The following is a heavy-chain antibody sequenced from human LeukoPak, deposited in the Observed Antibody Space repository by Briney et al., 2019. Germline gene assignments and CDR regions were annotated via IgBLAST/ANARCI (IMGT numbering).Heavy chain of an antibody. CDR1: GYSFTSYW. J-gene: IGHJ4*02. V-gene: IGHV5-51*01. CDR3: ARRDYSGSYYGGSFDY. D-gene: IGHD1-26*01. CDR2: IYPGDSDT. Sequence: GESLKISCKGSGYSFTSYWIGWVRHMPGKGLEWMGIIYPGDSDTRYSPSFQGQVPISADKSISTAYLQWSSLKASDTAMYYCARRDYSGSYYGGSFDYWGQGTLVTVSS.